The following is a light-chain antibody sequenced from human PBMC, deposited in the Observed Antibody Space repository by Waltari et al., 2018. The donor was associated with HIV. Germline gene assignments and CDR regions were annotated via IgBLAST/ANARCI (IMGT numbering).Light chain of an antibody. Sequence: DIQMTQSPSTLSASVGDRVTITCRASQSISTWLAWYQQKPGKAPKVLIYKASTLEFGAPSSFSGSGPGTEFTLTISSLHPDDFATYYCQQYHSYPYTFGQGTHLEIK. J-gene: IGKJ2*01. V-gene: IGKV1-5*03. CDR1: QSISTW. CDR2: KAS. CDR3: QQYHSYPYT.